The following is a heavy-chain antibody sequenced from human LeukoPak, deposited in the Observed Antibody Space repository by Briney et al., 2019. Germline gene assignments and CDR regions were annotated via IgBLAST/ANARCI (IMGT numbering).Heavy chain of an antibody. V-gene: IGHV4-4*07. Sequence: SETLSLTCTVSGGSISSYYWSWIRQPAGKGLEWIGRIYTSGSTNYNPSLKSRVTMSVDTSKNQFSLKLSSVTAADTAVYYCARGQASSGWFPYYYYYGMDVWGQGTTVTVSS. D-gene: IGHD6-19*01. J-gene: IGHJ6*02. CDR2: IYTSGST. CDR3: ARGQASSGWFPYYYYYGMDV. CDR1: GGSISSYY.